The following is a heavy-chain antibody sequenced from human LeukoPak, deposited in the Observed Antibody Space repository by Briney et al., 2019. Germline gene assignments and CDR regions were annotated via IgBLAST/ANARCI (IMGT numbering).Heavy chain of an antibody. D-gene: IGHD3-10*01. CDR3: AKREFDSSDFDY. V-gene: IGHV3-23*01. CDR1: GFTFSSYW. J-gene: IGHJ4*02. Sequence: PGGSLRLSCAASGFTFSSYWMSWVRQAPGKGLEWVSAISASGGSTYYADSVKGRFTISRDNSKNTLYLQMNSLRAEDTAVYYCAKREFDSSDFDYWGQGTLVTVSS. CDR2: ISASGGST.